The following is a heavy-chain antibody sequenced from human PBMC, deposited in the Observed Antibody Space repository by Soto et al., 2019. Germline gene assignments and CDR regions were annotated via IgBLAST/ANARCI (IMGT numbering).Heavy chain of an antibody. Sequence: EVQLVESGGGLVQPGGSLRLSCAASGFTFSSYWMSWVRQAPGKGLEWVANIKQDGSEKYYVDSVKGRFTISRDNAKNSLYLRMNSLRAEDTAVYYCARTIIVVVPAARSFDYWGQGTLVTVSS. CDR3: ARTIIVVVPAARSFDY. D-gene: IGHD2-2*01. CDR1: GFTFSSYW. J-gene: IGHJ4*02. V-gene: IGHV3-7*01. CDR2: IKQDGSEK.